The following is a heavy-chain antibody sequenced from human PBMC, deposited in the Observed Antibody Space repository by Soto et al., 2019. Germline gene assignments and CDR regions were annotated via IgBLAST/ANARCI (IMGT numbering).Heavy chain of an antibody. CDR2: INAGNGNT. V-gene: IGHV1-3*01. CDR3: ARDQYYDFWSGPEKYYYYYGMDV. J-gene: IGHJ6*02. D-gene: IGHD3-3*01. CDR1: GYTFTSYA. Sequence: ASVKDSCKASGYTFTSYAMHWVRQAPGQRLEWMGWINAGNGNTKYSQKFQGRVTITRDTSASTAYMELSSLRSEDTAVYYCARDQYYDFWSGPEKYYYYYGMDVWGQGTTVTVSS.